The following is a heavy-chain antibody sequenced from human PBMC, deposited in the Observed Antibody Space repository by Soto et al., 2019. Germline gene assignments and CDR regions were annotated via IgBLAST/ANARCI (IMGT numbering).Heavy chain of an antibody. J-gene: IGHJ2*01. CDR3: ARNGWDDSSGYRIYWYFDL. V-gene: IGHV3-7*03. CDR2: IKQDGSEK. Sequence: EVQLVESGGGLVQPGGSLRLSCAASGFTFSSYWMSWVRQAPGKGLEWVANIKQDGSEKYYVDSVKGRFTISRDNAKNSLYLQMNSLRAEDTAVYYCARNGWDDSSGYRIYWYFDLWGRGTLVTVSS. CDR1: GFTFSSYW. D-gene: IGHD3-22*01.